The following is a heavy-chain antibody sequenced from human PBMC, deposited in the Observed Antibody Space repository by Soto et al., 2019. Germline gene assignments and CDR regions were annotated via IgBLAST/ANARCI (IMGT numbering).Heavy chain of an antibody. CDR3: AREPVVPAATRYYGMDV. Sequence: GGSLRLSCAASGFTFSSYSIHWVRQAPCKGLEWVAVISYDGSNKYYADSVKGRFTISRDNSKNTLYLQMNSLRAEDTAVYYCAREPVVPAATRYYGMDVWGQGTTVAVYS. J-gene: IGHJ6*02. CDR1: GFTFSSYS. CDR2: ISYDGSNK. V-gene: IGHV3-30-3*01. D-gene: IGHD2-2*01.